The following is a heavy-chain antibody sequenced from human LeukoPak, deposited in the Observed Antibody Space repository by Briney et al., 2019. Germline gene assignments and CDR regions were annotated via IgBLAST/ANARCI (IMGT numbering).Heavy chain of an antibody. CDR1: GFTFSSYA. CDR3: ARGSPYCSSTSCYFDF. CDR2: ISYDGSNK. Sequence: GGSLRLSCAASGFTFSSYAMHWVRQAPGKGLEWVAVISYDGSNKYYADSVKGRFTISRDNAKNSLYLQMNSLRAEDTAVYYCARGSPYCSSTSCYFDFWGQGTLVTVSS. D-gene: IGHD2-2*01. V-gene: IGHV3-30*04. J-gene: IGHJ4*02.